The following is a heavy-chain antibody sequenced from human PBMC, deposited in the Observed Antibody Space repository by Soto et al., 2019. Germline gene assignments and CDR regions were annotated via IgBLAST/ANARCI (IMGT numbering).Heavy chain of an antibody. J-gene: IGHJ4*02. V-gene: IGHV4-34*01. CDR2: INHSGSS. Sequence: SETLSLTCAVYGGSFIGYCWSWIRQTPGKGLEWIGEINHSGSSNYNPSLKSRVTISVDTSKNQFSLKLTSVTAADTAVYYCARDKITGLFDYWGQGTPVTVSS. CDR3: ARDKITGLFDY. D-gene: IGHD2-8*02. CDR1: GGSFIGYC.